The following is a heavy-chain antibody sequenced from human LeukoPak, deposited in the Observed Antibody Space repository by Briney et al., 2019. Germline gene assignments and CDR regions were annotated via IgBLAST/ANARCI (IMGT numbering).Heavy chain of an antibody. Sequence: GGSLRLSCAASGFTFSNYWMTWVRQAPGKGLEWVSYISSSGSTIYYTDSVKGRFTISRDNAKNSLYLQMNSLRAEDTAEYYCARKERYYDFWSGYYPKNSHYMDVWGKGTTVTVSS. CDR1: GFTFSNYW. CDR3: ARKERYYDFWSGYYPKNSHYMDV. CDR2: ISSSGSTI. D-gene: IGHD3-3*01. J-gene: IGHJ6*03. V-gene: IGHV3-48*04.